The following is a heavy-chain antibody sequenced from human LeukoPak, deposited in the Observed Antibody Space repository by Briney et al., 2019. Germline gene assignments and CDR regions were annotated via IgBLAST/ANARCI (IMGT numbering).Heavy chain of an antibody. V-gene: IGHV3-21*01. CDR3: AKDYLWFGELMDWFDP. D-gene: IGHD3-10*01. CDR1: GFTFSSYS. Sequence: GGSLRLSCAASGFTFSSYSMNWVRQAPGKGLEWVSSISSSSLYIHYADSVKGRFTISRDNAKNSLYLQMNSLRAEDTAVYYCAKDYLWFGELMDWFDPWGQGTLVTVSS. CDR2: ISSSSLYI. J-gene: IGHJ5*02.